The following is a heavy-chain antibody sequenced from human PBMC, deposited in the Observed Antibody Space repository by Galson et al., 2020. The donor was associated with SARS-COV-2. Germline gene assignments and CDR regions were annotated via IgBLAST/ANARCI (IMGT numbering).Heavy chain of an antibody. J-gene: IGHJ4*02. CDR3: ARGRLQITMMVVVFTGGSFYFDY. V-gene: IGHV4-34*01. CDR2: INQSGNI. D-gene: IGHD3-22*01. CDR1: GESFSGHH. Sequence: SETLSLTCAVYGESFSGHHWSWIRQPPGEGLEWIGDINQSGNINYNPSLKSRVTISVDTSKNQFSLKLSSVTAADTAVYYCARGRLQITMMVVVFTGGSFYFDYWGQGTLVTVSS.